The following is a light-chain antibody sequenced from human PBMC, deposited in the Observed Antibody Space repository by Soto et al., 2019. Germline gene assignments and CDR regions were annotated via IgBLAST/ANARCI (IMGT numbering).Light chain of an antibody. CDR3: KQYASSPPMYT. Sequence: EIVLTQSPGTLSLSPGERATLSCRASQSVSSSYLAWYQQKPGQAPRLLIYGASSRATGIPDRFSGSGSGTDFTLTISRLEPEDFAVYYCKQYASSPPMYTFGQGT. J-gene: IGKJ2*01. V-gene: IGKV3-20*01. CDR1: QSVSSSY. CDR2: GAS.